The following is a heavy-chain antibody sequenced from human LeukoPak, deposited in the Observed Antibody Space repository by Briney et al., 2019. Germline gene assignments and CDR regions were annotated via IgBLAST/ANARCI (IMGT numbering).Heavy chain of an antibody. J-gene: IGHJ5*02. V-gene: IGHV4-31*03. Sequence: SQTLSLTCTASGGSIGSGVYYWSWIRQPPGKGLEWIGYIYYSGSTYYNPSLKIRVTISVDTSKNQFSLKLRSVTAADTAVYYCARTTLPATAWSGWFDPWGQGTLVTVSS. D-gene: IGHD2-2*01. CDR3: ARTTLPATAWSGWFDP. CDR1: GGSIGSGVYY. CDR2: IYYSGST.